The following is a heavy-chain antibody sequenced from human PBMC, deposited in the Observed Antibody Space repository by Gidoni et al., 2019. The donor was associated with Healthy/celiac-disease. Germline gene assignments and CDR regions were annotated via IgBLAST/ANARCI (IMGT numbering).Heavy chain of an antibody. V-gene: IGHV3-23*01. J-gene: IGHJ3*02. CDR2: ISGSGGST. D-gene: IGHD5-12*01. CDR1: GFTFSSYA. CDR3: AKGLSGPISDVRPDAFDI. Sequence: EVQLLESGGGLVQPGGSLRLSCAASGFTFSSYAMSWVRQAPGKGLEWVSAISGSGGSTYYADSVKGRFTISRDNSKNTLYLQMNSLRAEDTAVYYCAKGLSGPISDVRPDAFDIWGQGTMVTVSS.